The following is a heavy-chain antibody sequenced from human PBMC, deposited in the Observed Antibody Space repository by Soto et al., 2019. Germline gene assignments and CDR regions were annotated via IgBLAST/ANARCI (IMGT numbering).Heavy chain of an antibody. CDR1: GFTFSSYG. CDR2: ISYDGSNK. J-gene: IGHJ6*02. D-gene: IGHD2-2*01. Sequence: GGSLRLSCAASGFTFSSYGMHWVRQAPGKGLEWVAVISYDGSNKYYADSVKGRFTISRDNSKSTLYLQMNSLRAEDTAVYYCAKDIVVVPAAIGKYYYYYGMDVWGQGTTVTVSS. CDR3: AKDIVVVPAAIGKYYYYYGMDV. V-gene: IGHV3-30*18.